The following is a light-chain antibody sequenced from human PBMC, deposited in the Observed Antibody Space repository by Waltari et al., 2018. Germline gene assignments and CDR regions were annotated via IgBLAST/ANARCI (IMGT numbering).Light chain of an antibody. Sequence: DIQMTQSPSSLSASVGDRVTITCRASQAITNYLNWYQQKPGKAPKRLIYNAFSLESAVPSRFSGSGSGTVFTLTISSLQPEDFATYYGLQYKSAPYSFGQGTKVEMK. J-gene: IGKJ2*03. V-gene: IGKV1-17*01. CDR1: QAITNY. CDR3: LQYKSAPYS. CDR2: NAF.